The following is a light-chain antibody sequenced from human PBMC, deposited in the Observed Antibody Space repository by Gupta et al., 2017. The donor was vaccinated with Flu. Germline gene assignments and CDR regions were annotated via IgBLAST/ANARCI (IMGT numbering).Light chain of an antibody. J-gene: IGKJ4*01. Sequence: EIVLTQSPGTVSLSPGERATLSCRASQSVTHNFLAWYQQKPGQAPRLLIYGASSRATGTPDRFSGSVSGTDFTLAISRLEPEDFAVYYCQQYGISPFTFGRGTKVEIK. V-gene: IGKV3-20*01. CDR2: GAS. CDR1: QSVTHNF. CDR3: QQYGISPFT.